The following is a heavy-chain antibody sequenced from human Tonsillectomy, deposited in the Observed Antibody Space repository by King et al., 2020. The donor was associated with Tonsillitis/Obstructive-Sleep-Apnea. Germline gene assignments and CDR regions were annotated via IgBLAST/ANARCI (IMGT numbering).Heavy chain of an antibody. CDR3: ARTTVTTTSAFDI. CDR1: GFTVSSNY. D-gene: IGHD4-17*01. J-gene: IGHJ3*02. Sequence: VQLVESGGGLIQPGGSLRLSCAASGFTVSSNYMSWVRQAPGKGLEWVSVMYSGGSTYYADSVKGRFTISRDNSKNTLYLQMNSLRAEDTAVYYCARTTVTTTSAFDIWGQGTMVTVSS. V-gene: IGHV3-53*01. CDR2: MYSGGST.